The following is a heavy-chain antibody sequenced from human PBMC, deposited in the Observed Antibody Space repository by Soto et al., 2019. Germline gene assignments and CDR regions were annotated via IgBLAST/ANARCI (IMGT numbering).Heavy chain of an antibody. J-gene: IGHJ4*02. CDR1: GFTFGSYA. CDR2: ISDSGVYT. V-gene: IGHV3-23*01. CDR3: AKRDLGF. Sequence: GSLRLSCAASGFTFGSYAMSWVRLAPGKGLEWVSSISDSGVYTTYADSVKGRFIISRNNSMNTLYVQMNSLRVEDTAIYYCAKRDLGFWGQGTLVTVCS.